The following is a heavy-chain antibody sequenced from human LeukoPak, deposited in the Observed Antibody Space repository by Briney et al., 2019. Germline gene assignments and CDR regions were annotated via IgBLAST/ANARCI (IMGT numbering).Heavy chain of an antibody. Sequence: PGGSLRLSCAASGFTVSSNYMSWVRQAPGRGLEWVSVIYSGGSTDYADSVKGRLTISRDNSKNTLYLQMNSLRAEDTAVYYCARDWRGYSYGWGQGTLVTVSS. D-gene: IGHD5-18*01. V-gene: IGHV3-53*01. J-gene: IGHJ4*02. CDR1: GFTVSSNY. CDR3: ARDWRGYSYG. CDR2: IYSGGST.